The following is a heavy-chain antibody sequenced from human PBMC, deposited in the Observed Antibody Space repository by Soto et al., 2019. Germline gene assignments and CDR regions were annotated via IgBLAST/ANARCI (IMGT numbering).Heavy chain of an antibody. CDR3: ARGLLRSWYSSSWYGTYYFDY. V-gene: IGHV1-2*02. CDR2: INPNSGGT. Sequence: ASVKVSFKASGYTFTGYYMHWVRQAPGQGLEWMGWINPNSGGTNYAQKFQGRVTMTRDTSISTAYMELSRLRADDTAVYYCARGLLRSWYSSSWYGTYYFDYWGQGTLVTVSS. J-gene: IGHJ4*02. D-gene: IGHD6-13*01. CDR1: GYTFTGYY.